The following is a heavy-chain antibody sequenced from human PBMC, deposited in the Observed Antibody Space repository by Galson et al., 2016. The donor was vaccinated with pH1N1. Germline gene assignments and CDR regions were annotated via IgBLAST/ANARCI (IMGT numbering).Heavy chain of an antibody. D-gene: IGHD4-17*01. Sequence: VKVSCKASGYTFPTYGIHWVRQAPGQRLQWMGWINCGNGDTRYAERFQGRVTISRDTSTTTVYMDLTNLRPEDTAVFYCVKGGDFDQWGQGTMVTVSS. CDR2: INCGNGDT. CDR3: VKGGDFDQ. CDR1: GYTFPTYG. V-gene: IGHV1-3*01. J-gene: IGHJ4*02.